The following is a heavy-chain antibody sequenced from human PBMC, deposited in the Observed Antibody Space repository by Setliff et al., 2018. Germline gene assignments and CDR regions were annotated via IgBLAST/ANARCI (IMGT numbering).Heavy chain of an antibody. V-gene: IGHV1-69*05. Sequence: SVKVSCKASGGTFRNYGISWVRQAPGQGLDWMGGIIPIFGTANYAQKFQGRVTITTDDSTNTAYMELSSLRSEDTAVYYCARGGVGDDAFDIWGQGTMVTVSS. J-gene: IGHJ3*02. CDR3: ARGGVGDDAFDI. D-gene: IGHD3-10*01. CDR1: GGTFRNYG. CDR2: IIPIFGTA.